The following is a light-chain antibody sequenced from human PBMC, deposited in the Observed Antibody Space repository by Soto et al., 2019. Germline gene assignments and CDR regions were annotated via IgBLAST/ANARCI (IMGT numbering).Light chain of an antibody. Sequence: QSVLTQPRSVSGSPGQSVTISCTGTSSDVGYYNYVSWYQQNPGKAPKLMIYDVTKRPSGVPDRFSGSKSGNTASLTISGLQAEDEADYYCCSYAGSYTWVFGGGTKLTVL. V-gene: IGLV2-11*01. CDR3: CSYAGSYTWV. CDR1: SSDVGYYNY. J-gene: IGLJ3*02. CDR2: DVT.